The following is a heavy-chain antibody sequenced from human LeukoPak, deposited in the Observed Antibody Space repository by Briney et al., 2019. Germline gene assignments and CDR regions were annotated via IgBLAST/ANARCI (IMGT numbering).Heavy chain of an antibody. CDR1: GYTFTGYH. V-gene: IGHV1-2*06. D-gene: IGHD2-2*01. CDR2: INPNTGGT. J-gene: IGHJ4*02. Sequence: ASVKVSCKASGYTFTGYHMHWVRQAPGQGLEWMGRINPNTGGTDYAQKSQGRVTMTRDTSISTAYMDLSRLRSGDTAVYYCARDYCSSTSCLFDYWGQGTLVTVSS. CDR3: ARDYCSSTSCLFDY.